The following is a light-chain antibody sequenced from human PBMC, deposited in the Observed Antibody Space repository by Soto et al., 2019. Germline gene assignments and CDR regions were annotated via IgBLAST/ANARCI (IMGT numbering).Light chain of an antibody. V-gene: IGLV2-14*01. CDR1: SSDVGGYNY. Sequence: QSALTQPASVSGSPGQSITISCTGTSSDVGGYNYVSWYQQHPGKAPKLMIYEVTNRPSGVSYRFSGSKSGNRASLTISGLQDEDEADYFCCTYKSSSTLVVFGGGTKLTVL. CDR2: EVT. J-gene: IGLJ2*01. CDR3: CTYKSSSTLVV.